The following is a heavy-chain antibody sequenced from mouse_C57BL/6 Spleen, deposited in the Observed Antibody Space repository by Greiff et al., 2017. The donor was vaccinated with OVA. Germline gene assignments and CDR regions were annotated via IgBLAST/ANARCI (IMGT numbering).Heavy chain of an antibody. J-gene: IGHJ2*01. CDR2: IHPNSGST. D-gene: IGHD2-4*01. CDR3: ARWDDYDDGGYFDY. V-gene: IGHV1-64*01. Sequence: VQLQQPGAELVKPGASVKLSCKASGYTFTSYWMHWVKQRPGQGLEWIGMIHPNSGSTNYNEKFKSKATLTVDKSSSTAYMQLSSLTSEDSAVYYCARWDDYDDGGYFDYWGQGTTLTVSS. CDR1: GYTFTSYW.